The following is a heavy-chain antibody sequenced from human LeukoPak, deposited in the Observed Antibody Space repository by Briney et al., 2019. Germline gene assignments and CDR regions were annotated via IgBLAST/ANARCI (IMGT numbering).Heavy chain of an antibody. J-gene: IGHJ4*02. CDR3: AKDYYGSGSYPYYFDY. D-gene: IGHD3-10*01. Sequence: GGSLRLSCAASGFTFSSYGMHWVRQAPGKGLEWVAVISYDRSNKYYADSVKGRFTISRDNSKNTLYLQMNSLRAEDTAVYYCAKDYYGSGSYPYYFDYWGQGTLVTVSS. V-gene: IGHV3-30*18. CDR1: GFTFSSYG. CDR2: ISYDRSNK.